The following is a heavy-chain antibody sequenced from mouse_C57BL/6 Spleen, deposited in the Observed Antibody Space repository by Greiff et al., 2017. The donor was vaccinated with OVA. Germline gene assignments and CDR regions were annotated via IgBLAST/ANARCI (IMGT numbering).Heavy chain of an antibody. CDR1: GYTFTNYW. J-gene: IGHJ3*01. CDR3: ARRGNDYPFAY. D-gene: IGHD2-4*01. V-gene: IGHV1-63*01. Sequence: QVQLQQSGAELVRPGTSVKMSCKASGYTFTNYWIGWAKQRPGHGLEWIGDIYPGGGYTNYNEKFKGKATLTADKSSSTAYMQFSSLTSEDSAIYYCARRGNDYPFAYWGQGTLVTVSA. CDR2: IYPGGGYT.